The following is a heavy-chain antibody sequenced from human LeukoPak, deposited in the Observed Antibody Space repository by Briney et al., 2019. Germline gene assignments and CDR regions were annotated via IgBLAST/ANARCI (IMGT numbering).Heavy chain of an antibody. CDR2: IKQDGSEK. J-gene: IGHJ4*02. Sequence: GGSLRLSCAASGFTFRDYWMSWVRRAPGKGLEWVANIKQDGSEKNYVDAVKCRFTISRDNAKNSLYLQMNSLRAEDTAVYYCARGGVTTVTYWGQGTLVTVSS. CDR1: GFTFRDYW. CDR3: ARGGVTTVTY. D-gene: IGHD4-11*01. V-gene: IGHV3-7*01.